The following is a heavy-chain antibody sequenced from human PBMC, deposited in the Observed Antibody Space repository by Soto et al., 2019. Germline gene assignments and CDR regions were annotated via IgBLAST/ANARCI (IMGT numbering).Heavy chain of an antibody. J-gene: IGHJ4*02. CDR2: TYYRSNWRH. Sequence: SQTLSLTCAISGASVSSNTAAWNWIRASPSRGLEWLGRTYYRSNWRHDYAVSVKSRITVNPDTSKNHFSLQLNSVTPDDTAVYYCARGVAGSGFDYWGQGTLVTVSS. V-gene: IGHV6-1*01. CDR1: GASVSSNTAA. D-gene: IGHD6-19*01. CDR3: ARGVAGSGFDY.